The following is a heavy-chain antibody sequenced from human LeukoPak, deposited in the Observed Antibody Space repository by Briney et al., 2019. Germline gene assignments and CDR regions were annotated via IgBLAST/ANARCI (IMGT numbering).Heavy chain of an antibody. Sequence: SVQVSYKASGGTLNSYAISWLRQAPRQALEWMGGIIPIFGTANYAQKFQGRVTITTDESTSTAYMELSRLRSDGTAVYYCANRDPAEGVLRWLPDSWGQGTLVTVS. CDR1: GGTLNSYA. J-gene: IGHJ4*02. CDR2: IIPIFGTA. D-gene: IGHD3-16*01. CDR3: ANRDPAEGVLRWLPDS. V-gene: IGHV1-69*05.